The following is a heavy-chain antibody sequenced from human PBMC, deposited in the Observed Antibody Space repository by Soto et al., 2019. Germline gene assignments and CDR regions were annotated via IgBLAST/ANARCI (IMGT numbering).Heavy chain of an antibody. D-gene: IGHD4-4*01. CDR1: GFRFSSYA. CDR2: IRGKGDNT. Sequence: EVRLLESGAGLVQPGGSLRLSCAASGFRFSSYAMSWVRQAPGKGLEWVSAIRGKGDNTYYIDSAKGRFTISRDNSKSTLYLQMNSLRVDDTAIYYCAKGREADSYWTVDALAMWGQVTMVTVSS. CDR3: AKGREADSYWTVDALAM. V-gene: IGHV3-23*01. J-gene: IGHJ3*02.